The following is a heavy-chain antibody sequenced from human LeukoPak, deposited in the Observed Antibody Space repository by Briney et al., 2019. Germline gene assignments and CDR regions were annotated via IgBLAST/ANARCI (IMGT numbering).Heavy chain of an antibody. D-gene: IGHD6-6*01. Sequence: ASVKVSCKASGYTFTGYYMRWVRQAPGQGLEWMGWINPNSGGTNYAQKFQGRVTMTRDTSISTAYMELSRLRSDDTAVYYCATLGGIAARSFGFDIWGQGTMVTVSS. CDR3: ATLGGIAARSFGFDI. CDR2: INPNSGGT. V-gene: IGHV1-2*02. CDR1: GYTFTGYY. J-gene: IGHJ3*02.